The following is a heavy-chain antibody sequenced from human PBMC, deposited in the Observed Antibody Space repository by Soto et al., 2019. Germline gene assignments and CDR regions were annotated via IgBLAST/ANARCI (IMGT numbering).Heavy chain of an antibody. V-gene: IGHV4-59*12. CDR1: GGSISSYY. D-gene: IGHD5-12*01. Sequence: SETLSLTSTVSGGSISSYYWSWIRQPPGKGLEWIGYIYYSGSTNYNPSLKSRFTISRDNAKNSLYLQMNSLRAEDTAVYYCASTRRDGYNNYYYYYGMDVWGQGTTVTVSS. CDR2: IYYSGST. CDR3: ASTRRDGYNNYYYYYGMDV. J-gene: IGHJ6*02.